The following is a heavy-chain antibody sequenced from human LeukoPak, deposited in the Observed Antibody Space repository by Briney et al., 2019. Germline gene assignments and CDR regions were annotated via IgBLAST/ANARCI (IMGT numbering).Heavy chain of an antibody. J-gene: IGHJ3*02. D-gene: IGHD3-9*01. CDR3: AKDGHYAILTGYFAFDI. Sequence: PGGSLRLSCAASGFTFDDYAMHWVRQAPGKGLEWVSGISWNSGSIGYADSVKGRFNISRDNAKNSLYLQMNSLRAEDTALYYCAKDGHYAILTGYFAFDIWGQGRMVTVSS. V-gene: IGHV3-9*01. CDR2: ISWNSGSI. CDR1: GFTFDDYA.